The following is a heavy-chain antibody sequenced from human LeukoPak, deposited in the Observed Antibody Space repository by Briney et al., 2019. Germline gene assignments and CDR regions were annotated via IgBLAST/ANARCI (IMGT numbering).Heavy chain of an antibody. CDR1: GFNFSIYG. CDR3: ARDWIRYYYDSSGSLGRRYFDY. Sequence: GGSLRLSCAASGFNFSIYGMHWVRQAPGKGLEWVTFVRFDQSATVYADSVQGRFAISRDNAKNSLYLQMNSLRAEDTAVYYCARDWIRYYYDSSGSLGRRYFDYWGQGTLVTVSS. J-gene: IGHJ4*02. D-gene: IGHD3-22*01. CDR2: VRFDQSAT. V-gene: IGHV3-30*02.